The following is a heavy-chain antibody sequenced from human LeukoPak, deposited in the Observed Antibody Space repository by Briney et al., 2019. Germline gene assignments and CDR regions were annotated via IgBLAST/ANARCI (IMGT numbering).Heavy chain of an antibody. D-gene: IGHD6-19*01. CDR1: GGSFSGYY. Sequence: PSETLSLTCAVYGGSFSGYYWSWIRQPPGKGLEWIGEINHSGSTNYNPSLKSRVTISVDTSKNQFSLRLRSVTAADTAVYYCARKGPSVAATEYWGQGTLVTVSS. CDR3: ARKGPSVAATEY. V-gene: IGHV4-34*01. CDR2: INHSGST. J-gene: IGHJ4*02.